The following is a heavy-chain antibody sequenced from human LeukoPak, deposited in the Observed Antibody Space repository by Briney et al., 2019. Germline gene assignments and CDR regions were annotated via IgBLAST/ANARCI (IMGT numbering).Heavy chain of an antibody. V-gene: IGHV3-30-3*01. CDR1: GFTFSSYA. D-gene: IGHD3-22*01. Sequence: PGGSLRLSCAASGFTFSSYAMHWVRQAPGKGLEWVAVISYDVSNKYYADSVKGRFTISRDNSKNTLYLQMNSLRAEDTAVYYCASQYYYDSSGYSFDYWGQGTLVTVSS. J-gene: IGHJ4*02. CDR3: ASQYYYDSSGYSFDY. CDR2: ISYDVSNK.